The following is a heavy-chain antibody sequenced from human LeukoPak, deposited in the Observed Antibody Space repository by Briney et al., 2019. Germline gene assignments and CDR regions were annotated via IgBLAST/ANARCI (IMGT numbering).Heavy chain of an antibody. Sequence: GGSLRLSCSASGFTFSSYAMHWVRQPPGKGLEYVSAISSNGGSTYYADSVKGRFTISRDNSKNTLYLQMSSLRAEDTAVYYCVKATYYYGSGSYEIYYYGMDVWGQGTTVTVSS. CDR1: GFTFSSYA. V-gene: IGHV3-64D*06. CDR2: ISSNGGST. J-gene: IGHJ6*02. CDR3: VKATYYYGSGSYEIYYYGMDV. D-gene: IGHD3-10*01.